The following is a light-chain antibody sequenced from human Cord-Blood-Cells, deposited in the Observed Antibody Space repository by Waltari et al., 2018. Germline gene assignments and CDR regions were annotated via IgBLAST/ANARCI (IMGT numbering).Light chain of an antibody. CDR1: SSNIGAGYD. Sequence: QSVLTPPPSASGAPGQRVTISCTGSSSNIGAGYDVHWYQQLPGTAPKPLIYGNSTRPSGVPDRFSGSKSGTSASLAITGLQAEDEADYYCQSYDSSLSGSVFGGGTKLTVL. CDR3: QSYDSSLSGSV. J-gene: IGLJ2*01. V-gene: IGLV1-40*01. CDR2: GNS.